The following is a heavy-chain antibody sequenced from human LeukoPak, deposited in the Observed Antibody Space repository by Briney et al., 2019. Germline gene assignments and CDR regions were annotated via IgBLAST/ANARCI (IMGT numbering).Heavy chain of an antibody. CDR1: GGSISSYY. J-gene: IGHJ5*02. D-gene: IGHD3-9*01. Sequence: SETLSLTCTVSGGSISSYYWIWIRQPPGKGLEWIGYIYYSGSTNYNPSLKSRVTISVDTSKNQFSLKLSSVTAADTAVYYCARERNREYYDILTGFDPWGQGTLVTVSS. V-gene: IGHV4-59*01. CDR3: ARERNREYYDILTGFDP. CDR2: IYYSGST.